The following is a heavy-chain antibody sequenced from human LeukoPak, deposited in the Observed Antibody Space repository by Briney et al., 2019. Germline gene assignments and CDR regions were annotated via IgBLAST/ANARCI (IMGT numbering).Heavy chain of an antibody. V-gene: IGHV2-5*01. CDR2: IYWNDDK. J-gene: IGHJ4*02. D-gene: IGHD3-3*01. CDR3: ARSILDPGVTIFGVSHY. Sequence: ESGPTLVNPTQTLTLTCTFSGFSLSTSGVGVGWIRQPPGKALEWLALIYWNDDKRYSPSLKSRLTITKDTSKNQVVLTMTNIDPVDTATYYCARSILDPGVTIFGVSHYWGQGTLVTVSS. CDR1: GFSLSTSGVG.